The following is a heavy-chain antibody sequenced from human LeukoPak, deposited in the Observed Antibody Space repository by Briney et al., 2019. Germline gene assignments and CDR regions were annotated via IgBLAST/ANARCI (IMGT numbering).Heavy chain of an antibody. V-gene: IGHV4-30-2*01. J-gene: IGHJ4*02. CDR1: GGSISSGGYY. D-gene: IGHD6-19*01. CDR2: IYHSGST. Sequence: PSETLSLTCTVSGGSISSGGYYWSWLRQPPGKGLEWIGYIYHSGSTYYNPSLKSRVTISVDRSKNQFSLKLSSVTAADTAVYYCARDQYSSGWFDYWGQGTLVTVSS. CDR3: ARDQYSSGWFDY.